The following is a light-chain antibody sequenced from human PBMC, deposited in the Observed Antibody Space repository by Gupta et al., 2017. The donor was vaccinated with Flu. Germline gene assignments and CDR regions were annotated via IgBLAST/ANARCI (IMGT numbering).Light chain of an antibody. CDR3: LLYYGGVNWV. V-gene: IGLV7-43*01. CDR2: GAS. CDR1: TGAVTSGYY. Sequence: TGAVTSGYYTNWFQQKPGQAPRALIYGASNKHSWTPARFSGSLLGGKATLTLSGVQPEDEADYYCLLYYGGVNWVFGGGTKLTVL. J-gene: IGLJ3*02.